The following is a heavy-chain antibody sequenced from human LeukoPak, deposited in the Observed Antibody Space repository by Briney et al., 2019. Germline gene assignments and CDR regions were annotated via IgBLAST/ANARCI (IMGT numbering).Heavy chain of an antibody. CDR2: ISYDGSYK. Sequence: PGRSLRLSCAASGFSFSRYAVHWVRQAPGKGLDWVVVISYDGSYKYYADSVKGRFTISRDNSKNTLFLQMNSLSPEDTAVYYCARGARKGDDYGGFFDYWGQGTLVTVSS. J-gene: IGHJ4*02. CDR1: GFSFSRYA. V-gene: IGHV3-30*04. CDR3: ARGARKGDDYGGFFDY. D-gene: IGHD4-23*01.